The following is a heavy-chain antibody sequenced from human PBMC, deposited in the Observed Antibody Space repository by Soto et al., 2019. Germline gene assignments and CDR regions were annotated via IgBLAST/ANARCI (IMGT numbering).Heavy chain of an antibody. CDR2: IIPIFGTV. J-gene: IGHJ5*02. D-gene: IGHD3-16*01. V-gene: IGHV1-69*01. Sequence: QEQLVQSGAEVKKPGSSVKVSCRASGGTFSNYAISWVRQAPGRGLEWVGGIIPIFGTVVYAQNLQGRVTITADDSTRMAYMELSSLRSDDTAVYYCAKFGPLGELLGFDTWGQGTLVTVSS. CDR1: GGTFSNYA. CDR3: AKFGPLGELLGFDT.